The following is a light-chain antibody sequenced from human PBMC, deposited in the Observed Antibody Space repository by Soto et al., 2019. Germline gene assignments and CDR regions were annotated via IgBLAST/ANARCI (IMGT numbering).Light chain of an antibody. CDR3: QQYYSTPVT. V-gene: IGKV4-1*01. J-gene: IGKJ3*01. CDR2: WAS. CDR1: QSVLYSSNNKNY. Sequence: DIVMTRSPDSLAVSLGERATINCKSSQSVLYSSNNKNYLAWYQQKPGQPPKLLIYWASTRESGVPDRFSGSGSGTDFTLTISSLQAEDVAFYYCQQYYSTPVTFGPGTKVDLK.